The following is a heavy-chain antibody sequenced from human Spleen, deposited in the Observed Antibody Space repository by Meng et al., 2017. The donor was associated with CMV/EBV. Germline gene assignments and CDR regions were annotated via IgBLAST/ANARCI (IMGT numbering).Heavy chain of an antibody. CDR1: GFIFGSYG. J-gene: IGHJ6*02. Sequence: GGSLRLSCAGTGFIFGSYGMNWVRQAPGKGLEWLSYISTGDNMYYADSVKGRFAISRDNAKNSLFLQMNSLRAEDTAVYYCARQEALEVERRQLSYYYSAMDVWGQGTTVTVSS. D-gene: IGHD1-1*01. CDR2: ISTGDNM. CDR3: ARQEALEVERRQLSYYYSAMDV. V-gene: IGHV3-48*03.